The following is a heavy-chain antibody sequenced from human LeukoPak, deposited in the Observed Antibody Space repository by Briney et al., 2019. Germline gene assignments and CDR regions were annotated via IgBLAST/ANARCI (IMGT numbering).Heavy chain of an antibody. V-gene: IGHV3-30*03. CDR1: GFIFRIYG. D-gene: IGHD6-13*01. CDR3: AASIAYRSSWFADY. Sequence: GGSLRLSCAASGFIFRIYGMHWVRQAPGKGLEWVALISYEGDSTYYADSVKGRFTISRDNAKNSLYLQMNSLRAEDTGLYYCAASIAYRSSWFADYWGQGTLVTVSS. CDR2: ISYEGDST. J-gene: IGHJ4*02.